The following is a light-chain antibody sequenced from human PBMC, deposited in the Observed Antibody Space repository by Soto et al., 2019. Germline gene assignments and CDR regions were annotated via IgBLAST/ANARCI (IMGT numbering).Light chain of an antibody. CDR2: AAS. CDR3: IRHNSYPPT. J-gene: IGKJ4*01. Sequence: DIQMTQSPSSLSASVGDRVTITCRASQGIGSALGWYQQKPRKAPKRLIYAASSLQSGVPSRFSGSVSGTEFTLTISSLQPEDFATYYCIRHNSYPPTLGGGTKVEIK. V-gene: IGKV1-17*01. CDR1: QGIGSA.